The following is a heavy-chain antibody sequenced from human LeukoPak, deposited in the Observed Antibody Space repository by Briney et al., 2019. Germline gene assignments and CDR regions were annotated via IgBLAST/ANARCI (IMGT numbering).Heavy chain of an antibody. J-gene: IGHJ6*03. CDR3: ARNGYSSGWPPSNYYYYMDV. D-gene: IGHD6-19*01. V-gene: IGHV1-18*01. CDR2: ISAYNGYT. Sequence: ASVKVSCKASGYTFVSYGISWVRQAPGQGLEWMGWISAYNGYTNYAQKFQDRVTMTTDTSTSTAYMELRSLRSDDTAVYYCARNGYSSGWPPSNYYYYMDVWGKGTTVTVSS. CDR1: GYTFVSYG.